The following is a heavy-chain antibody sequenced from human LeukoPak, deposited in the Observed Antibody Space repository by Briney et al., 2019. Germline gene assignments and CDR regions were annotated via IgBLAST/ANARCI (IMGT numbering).Heavy chain of an antibody. D-gene: IGHD6-13*01. Sequence: RSETLSLTCTVSGGSISSYYWSWIRQPPGKGLEWIGYIYYSGSTNYNPSLKSRVTISVDTSKNQFSLKLSSVTAADTAVYYCARHRIAAADQYYFDYGGQGTLVTVSS. CDR1: GGSISSYY. CDR2: IYYSGST. J-gene: IGHJ4*02. V-gene: IGHV4-59*08. CDR3: ARHRIAAADQYYFDY.